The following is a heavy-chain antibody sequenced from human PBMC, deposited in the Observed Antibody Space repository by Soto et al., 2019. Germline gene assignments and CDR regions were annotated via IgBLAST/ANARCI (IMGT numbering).Heavy chain of an antibody. CDR2: IYSDGSGA. J-gene: IGHJ4*02. V-gene: IGHV3-74*03. Sequence: PGGSLRLSCAASGFTFSNFWMHWVRQAPGKGLVWVSRIYSDGSGAMYADSVKGRFTISRDNAKSTLFLQMNSLRAEDTAVYYCATLNSFGCDYWGRGTLVTVSS. D-gene: IGHD5-18*01. CDR3: ATLNSFGCDY. CDR1: GFTFSNFW.